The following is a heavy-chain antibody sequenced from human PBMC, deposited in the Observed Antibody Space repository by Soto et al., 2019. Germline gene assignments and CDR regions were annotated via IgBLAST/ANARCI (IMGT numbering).Heavy chain of an antibody. CDR2: IAWDDDK. J-gene: IGHJ6*02. CDR3: AHVPPVDDFGLVSCFYGMDV. Sequence: SGPTLVNPTQTLTLTCTFSGLSFNSSPVSVSWIRQPLGKALEWLALIAWDDDKFYNTSLRSRLTISKDTSKSRVVLTFTNVDPLYTATYYCAHVPPVDDFGLVSCFYGMDVWGQGTTVTVSS. D-gene: IGHD2-15*01. V-gene: IGHV2-70*12. CDR1: GLSFNSSPVS.